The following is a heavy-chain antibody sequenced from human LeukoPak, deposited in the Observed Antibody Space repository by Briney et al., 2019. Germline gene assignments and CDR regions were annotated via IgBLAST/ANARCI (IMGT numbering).Heavy chain of an antibody. CDR2: IYYSGST. V-gene: IGHV4-31*03. J-gene: IGHJ4*02. CDR1: GGSISSGGYY. CDR3: ARDGSGSYYSPFDY. D-gene: IGHD3-10*01. Sequence: PSETLSLTCTVSGGSISSGGYYWRWIRQHPGKGLEWIGYIYYSGSTYYNPSLKSRVTISVDTSKNQFSLKLSSVTAADTAVYYCARDGSGSYYSPFDYWGQGTLVTVSS.